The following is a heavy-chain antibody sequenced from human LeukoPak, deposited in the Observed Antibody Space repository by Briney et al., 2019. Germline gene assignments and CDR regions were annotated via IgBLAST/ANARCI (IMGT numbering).Heavy chain of an antibody. Sequence: ASVKVSCKASGGTFSSYAMSWVRQAPGKGLEWVSAISGSGGSTYYADSVKGRFTISRDNSKNTLYLQMNSLRAEDTAVYYCAKDLSSYGIAAANWGQGTLVTVSS. CDR2: ISGSGGST. CDR1: GGTFSSYA. CDR3: AKDLSSYGIAAAN. J-gene: IGHJ4*02. D-gene: IGHD6-13*01. V-gene: IGHV3-23*01.